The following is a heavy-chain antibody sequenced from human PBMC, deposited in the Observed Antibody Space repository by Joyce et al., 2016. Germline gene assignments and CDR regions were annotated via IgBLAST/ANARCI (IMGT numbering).Heavy chain of an antibody. CDR1: GYTCKTYG. D-gene: IGHD3-16*01. CDR3: ARTITWGYFDS. V-gene: IGHV1-18*01. Sequence: QVQLVQSGAQVMKPGASLKVSCKGSGYTCKTYGITWVRQAPGQGLEWMGWINNYNGNTNYAQNLQNRVTMTTDTSTSTAYMELRSLRSDETAVYYCARTITWGYFDSWGQGTLVTVSS. CDR2: INNYNGNT. J-gene: IGHJ4*02.